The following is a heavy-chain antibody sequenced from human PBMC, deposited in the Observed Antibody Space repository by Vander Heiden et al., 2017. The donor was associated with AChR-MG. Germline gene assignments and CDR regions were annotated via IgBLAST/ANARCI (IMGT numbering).Heavy chain of an antibody. D-gene: IGHD4-17*01. J-gene: IGHJ4*02. V-gene: IGHV3-23*01. CDR2: ISTSGGST. Sequence: EVQLLESGGGLVQPGGSLRLSCAASGFTFSNSAMSWVRQAPGKGLEWVSCISTSGGSTYYADSVKGRFTISRDNSKNTLYLQMHSLRAEDTAVYYCTKGGGDTTVPGNWGQGTLVTVSS. CDR3: TKGGGDTTVPGN. CDR1: GFTFSNSA.